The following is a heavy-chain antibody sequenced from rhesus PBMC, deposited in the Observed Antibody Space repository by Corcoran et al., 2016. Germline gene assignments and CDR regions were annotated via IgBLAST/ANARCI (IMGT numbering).Heavy chain of an antibody. CDR1: GFTLSNYY. CDR3: AKECASRGYFDY. D-gene: IGHD2-39*01. CDR2: VNPNGDSA. J-gene: IGHJ4*01. Sequence: EVQLVASGGGLVQPGGSLRLSCRILGFTLSNYYMYGVRQAPGKGLEWVATVNPNGDSAWYTDSVKGRFTISKEIAKNTLYLKMDSLRLEDTAVYYCAKECASRGYFDYWGQGVLVTVSS. V-gene: IGHV3-8*01.